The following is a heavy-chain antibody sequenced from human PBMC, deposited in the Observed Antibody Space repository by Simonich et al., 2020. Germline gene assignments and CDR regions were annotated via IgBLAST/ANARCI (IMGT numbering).Heavy chain of an antibody. J-gene: IGHJ4*02. CDR3: ARASRGTWWYYYFDY. CDR1: GYTFTSYG. V-gene: IGHV1-18*01. CDR2: NSAYNGNT. D-gene: IGHD2-15*01. Sequence: QVQLVQSGAEVKKPGASVKVSCKASGYTFTSYGIIWVHQAPEQGLEWVVWNSAYNGNTNYAPKLQGRVTITKEPSTSTAYMELRGLRSDDTAVYYCARASRGTWWYYYFDYWGQGTLVTVSS.